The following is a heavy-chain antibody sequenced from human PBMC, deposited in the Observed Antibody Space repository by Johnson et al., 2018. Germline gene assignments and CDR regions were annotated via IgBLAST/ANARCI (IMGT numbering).Heavy chain of an antibody. J-gene: IGHJ3*02. Sequence: VQLVQSGAEVKKPGESLKISCKGSGYSFTSYWIGWVRQMPGKGLEWMGIIYPGDSDTRSSPSFQGPVTIPADKSISTAYLQWSSLKASDTAIFYCARFRTGSPISYAFDIWGQGTMVTVSS. CDR1: GYSFTSYW. V-gene: IGHV5-51*01. D-gene: IGHD3-10*01. CDR3: ARFRTGSPISYAFDI. CDR2: IYPGDSDT.